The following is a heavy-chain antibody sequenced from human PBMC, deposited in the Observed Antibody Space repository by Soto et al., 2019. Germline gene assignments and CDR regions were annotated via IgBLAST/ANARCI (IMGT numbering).Heavy chain of an antibody. CDR3: ARESGGVAANLDH. J-gene: IGHJ4*02. Sequence: SVKVSCKTSGYTFTGYYIHWVRQAPGQGLEWMGWINPHTGVTNYAQNFQGWVTMTRDTSISTVYMEMTRLKSDDTAVYYCARESGGVAANLDHWGQGTLVTVSS. CDR1: GYTFTGYY. D-gene: IGHD6-19*01. CDR2: INPHTGVT. V-gene: IGHV1-2*04.